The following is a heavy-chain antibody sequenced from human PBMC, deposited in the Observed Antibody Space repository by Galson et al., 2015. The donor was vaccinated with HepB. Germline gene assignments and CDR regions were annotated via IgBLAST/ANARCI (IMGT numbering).Heavy chain of an antibody. CDR2: FYYTGNT. Sequence: QVQLRESGPGLVKPSETLSLTCSVSGASTSSSNYYWNWVRQSPGKGLEWIGSFYYTGNTHYNPSLKIRVTISGDTSKNRFSSKWSFVTAAGTAVYYCAGHGSESKTYAADNWGQGTLVTVSS. J-gene: IGHJ4*02. V-gene: IGHV4-39*01. CDR3: AGHGSESKTYAADN. D-gene: IGHD2-15*01. CDR1: GASTSSSNYY.